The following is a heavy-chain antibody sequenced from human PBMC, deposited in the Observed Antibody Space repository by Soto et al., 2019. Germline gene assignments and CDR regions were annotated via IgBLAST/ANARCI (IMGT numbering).Heavy chain of an antibody. D-gene: IGHD3-9*01. Sequence: QVQLQQWGAGLLKPSETLSLNCAVNGGSLSGYYWSWIRQPPGKGLEWIGEIKDGGRTNYSPSLKSRATISSDTSNNQFSLKLSSVTAADTAVYYCARRLRYFDWGSHNWFDPWGQGTLVTVSS. CDR1: GGSLSGYY. J-gene: IGHJ5*02. CDR3: ARRLRYFDWGSHNWFDP. CDR2: IKDGGRT. V-gene: IGHV4-34*01.